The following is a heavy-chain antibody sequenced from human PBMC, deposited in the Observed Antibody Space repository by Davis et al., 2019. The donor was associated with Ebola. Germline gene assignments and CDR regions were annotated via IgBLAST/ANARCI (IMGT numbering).Heavy chain of an antibody. Sequence: PGGSLRLSCAASGFTVSTSYMSWVRQAPGKGLEWVSVIYSDGNTYYGDSVKGRFTISRDNSENTLYLQMNSLRAEDTAVYYCAREGGGGGDTADYWGQGTLVTVSS. CDR2: IYSDGNT. CDR1: GFTVSTSY. CDR3: AREGGGGGDTADY. J-gene: IGHJ4*02. D-gene: IGHD2-21*01. V-gene: IGHV3-53*05.